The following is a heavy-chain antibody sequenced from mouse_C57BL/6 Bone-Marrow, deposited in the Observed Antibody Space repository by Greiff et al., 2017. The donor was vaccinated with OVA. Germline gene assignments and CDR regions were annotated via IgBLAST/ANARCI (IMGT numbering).Heavy chain of an antibody. CDR1: GYTFTEYT. Sequence: QVQLKESGAELVKPGASVKLSCKASGYTFTEYTIHWVKQRSGQGLEWIGWFYPGSGSIKYNEKFKDKATLTADKSSSTVYMELSRLTSEDSAVYFCARHEERTDYGNYVWFAYWGQGTLVTVSA. D-gene: IGHD2-1*01. CDR2: FYPGSGSI. J-gene: IGHJ3*01. CDR3: ARHEERTDYGNYVWFAY. V-gene: IGHV1-62-2*01.